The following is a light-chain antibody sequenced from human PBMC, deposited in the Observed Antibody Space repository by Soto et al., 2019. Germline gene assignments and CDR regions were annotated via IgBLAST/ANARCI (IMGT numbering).Light chain of an antibody. J-gene: IGKJ1*01. CDR2: AAS. V-gene: IGKV3-20*01. CDR1: PSVSYS. Sequence: EIVLTQSPGTLSLSQGERATLSCRASPSVSYSLAWYQQNPGQAPSLLIYAASSRATGIPDRFSGSGSGADFTLTITRLEPEDFAVYYCQQYGSSPVTFGQGTKVEIK. CDR3: QQYGSSPVT.